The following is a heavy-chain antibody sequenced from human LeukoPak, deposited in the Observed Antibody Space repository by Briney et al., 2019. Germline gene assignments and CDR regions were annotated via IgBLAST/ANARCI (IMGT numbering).Heavy chain of an antibody. D-gene: IGHD3-22*01. V-gene: IGHV4-59*01. CDR2: IYYSGST. J-gene: IGHJ4*02. CDR3: ARRTYFYDSSGYYFDY. Sequence: SETLSLTCTVSGGSISSYYWSWIRQPPGKGLECIGYIYYSGSTNYNPSLKSRVTISVDTSKNQFSLKLSSVTAADTAVYYCARRTYFYDSSGYYFDYWGQGTLITVSS. CDR1: GGSISSYY.